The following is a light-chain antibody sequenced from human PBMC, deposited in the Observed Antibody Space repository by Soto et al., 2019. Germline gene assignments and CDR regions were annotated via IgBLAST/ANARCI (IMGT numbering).Light chain of an antibody. CDR2: LEGSGSY. V-gene: IGLV4-60*02. J-gene: IGLJ3*02. CDR1: SGHSSYI. Sequence: QSVLTQSSSASASLGSSVKLTCTLSSGHSSYIIAWHQQQPGKAPRYLMKLEGSGSYNKGSGVPDRFSGSSSGAGRYLTISNLQFEDEADYYCETWDFNTRVFGGGTKLTVL. CDR3: ETWDFNTRV.